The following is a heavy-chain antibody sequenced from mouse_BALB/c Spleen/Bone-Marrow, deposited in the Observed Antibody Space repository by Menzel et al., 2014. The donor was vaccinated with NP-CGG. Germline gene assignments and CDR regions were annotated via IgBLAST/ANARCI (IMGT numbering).Heavy chain of an antibody. D-gene: IGHD1-1*01. Sequence: EVKLMESGAELVKPGASVKLSCTASGFNIKDTYMHWVKQRPEQGLEWIGRIDPANGNTKYDPKFQGKATITADTSSNTAYLQLSSLTSEDTAVYYCARGGSSYGWYFDVWGAGPPVTVSS. CDR2: IDPANGNT. V-gene: IGHV14-3*02. CDR1: GFNIKDTY. J-gene: IGHJ1*01. CDR3: ARGGSSYGWYFDV.